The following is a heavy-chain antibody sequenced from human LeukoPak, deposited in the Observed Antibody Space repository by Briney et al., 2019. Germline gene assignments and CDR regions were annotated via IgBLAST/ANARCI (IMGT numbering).Heavy chain of an antibody. CDR1: GYTFTGYY. CDR3: ATLGGEGITIFGVVSDY. V-gene: IGHV1-2*02. CDR2: INPNSGGT. Sequence: SVKVSCKASGYTFTGYYMHWVRQAPGQGLEWMGWINPNSGGTNYAQKFQGRVTMTRDTSISTAYMELSRLRSDDTAVYYCATLGGEGITIFGVVSDYWGQGTLVTVSS. D-gene: IGHD3-3*01. J-gene: IGHJ4*02.